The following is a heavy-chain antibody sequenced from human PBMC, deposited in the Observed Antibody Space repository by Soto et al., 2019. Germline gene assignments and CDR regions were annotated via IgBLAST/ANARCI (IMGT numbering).Heavy chain of an antibody. J-gene: IGHJ6*02. CDR3: ARDSRHYYYGMDV. CDR1: GITFGSRA. CDR2: IRTSNSHI. V-gene: IGHV3-21*01. Sequence: EVQLLESGGDLIQPGGSLRLSCVASGITFGSRAMSWVRQAPGEGLEWVSSIRTSNSHIYYADSVKGRFTISRDNAKNSLYLQMNSLRVEDTAVYYCARDSRHYYYGMDVWGQGTTVTVSS.